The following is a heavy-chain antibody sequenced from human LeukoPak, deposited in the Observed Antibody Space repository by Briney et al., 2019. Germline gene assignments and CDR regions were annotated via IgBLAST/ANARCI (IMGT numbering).Heavy chain of an antibody. J-gene: IGHJ6*02. Sequence: SETLSLTCTVSGGSISSYYWSWIRQPAGKGLEWIGRIYTSGSTNYNPSLKSRVTMSVDTSENQFSLKLSSVTAADTAVYYCARDEVTMVRGVPSYGMDVWGQGTTVTVSS. V-gene: IGHV4-4*07. CDR3: ARDEVTMVRGVPSYGMDV. D-gene: IGHD3-10*01. CDR1: GGSISSYY. CDR2: IYTSGST.